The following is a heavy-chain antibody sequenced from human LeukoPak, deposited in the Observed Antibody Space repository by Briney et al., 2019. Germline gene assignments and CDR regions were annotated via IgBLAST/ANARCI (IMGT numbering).Heavy chain of an antibody. CDR2: IYSGGST. CDR1: GFTVSSNY. V-gene: IGHV3-53*01. Sequence: GGSLRLSCAASGFTVSSNYMSWVRQAPGKGLEWVSVIYSGGSTYYADSVKGRFTISRDNSKNTLYLQMNSLRAEDTAVYYCAASFITGTGGADFDYWGQGTLVTVSS. CDR3: AASFITGTGGADFDY. D-gene: IGHD1-7*01. J-gene: IGHJ4*02.